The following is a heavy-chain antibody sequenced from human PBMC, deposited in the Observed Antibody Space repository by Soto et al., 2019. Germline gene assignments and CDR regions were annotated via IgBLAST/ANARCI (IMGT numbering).Heavy chain of an antibody. CDR1: GFTFSSYE. J-gene: IGHJ4*02. CDR3: VRIGAGGWDIPFDY. Sequence: EVQLVESGGGLVHPGGSLRLSRATSGFTFSSYEMTWVRQAPGKGLEWVSYISDSGNIIYYADSVKGRFTISRDDAKNSLYLQMNSLRAEDTALYYCVRIGAGGWDIPFDYWGQGTPVTVSS. V-gene: IGHV3-48*03. D-gene: IGHD6-19*01. CDR2: ISDSGNII.